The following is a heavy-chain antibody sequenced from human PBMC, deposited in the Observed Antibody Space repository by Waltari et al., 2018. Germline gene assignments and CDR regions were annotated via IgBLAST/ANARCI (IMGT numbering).Heavy chain of an antibody. CDR2: ISTSTGNR. CDR1: GYTFTKYG. V-gene: IGHV1-18*01. Sequence: QVQLVQSGAEVKKPGASVRLSSKALGYTFTKYGVTWVRQAPGQGLEWLGWISTSTGNRKYAQKIQDRVIMTTDSSTSTAYLELRSLRYDDTAVYFCARVPSPWGQGTQVTVSS. J-gene: IGHJ5*02. CDR3: ARVPSP.